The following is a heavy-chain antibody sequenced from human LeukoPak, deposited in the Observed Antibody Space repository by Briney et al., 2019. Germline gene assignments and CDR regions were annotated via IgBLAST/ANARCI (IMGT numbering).Heavy chain of an antibody. D-gene: IGHD6-19*01. CDR3: ARQGYISGQGFRNNWFDP. V-gene: IGHV4-39*01. J-gene: IGHJ5*02. CDR1: GGSISSSSYY. Sequence: SETLSLTCTVSGGSISSSSYYWGWIRQPPGKGLEWIGSIYYSGSTYYNPSLKSRVTISADTSKNQFSLKLSSVTAADTAVYYCARQGYISGQGFRNNWFDPWGQGSLVTVSS. CDR2: IYYSGST.